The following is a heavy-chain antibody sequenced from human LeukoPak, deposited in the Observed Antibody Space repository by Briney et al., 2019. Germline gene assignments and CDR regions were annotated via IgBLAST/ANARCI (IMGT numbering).Heavy chain of an antibody. J-gene: IGHJ4*02. CDR1: GFTFSDYY. CDR2: ISGSGGST. CDR3: AKVLLTGTTRVFDY. Sequence: GGSLRLSCTASGFTFSDYYMSWIRQAPGKGLEWVSAISGSGGSTYYADSVKGRFTISRDNSKNTLYLQMNSLRAEDTAVYYCAKVLLTGTTRVFDYWGQGTLVTVSS. V-gene: IGHV3-23*01. D-gene: IGHD1-14*01.